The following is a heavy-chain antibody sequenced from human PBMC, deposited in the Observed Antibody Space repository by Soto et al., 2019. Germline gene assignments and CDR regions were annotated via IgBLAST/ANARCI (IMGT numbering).Heavy chain of an antibody. CDR1: GFTFSSYG. V-gene: IGHV3-30*18. Sequence: SLRLSCAASGFTFSSYGMHWVRQAPGKGLEWVAVISYDGSNKYYADSVKGRFTISRDNSKNTLYLQMNSLRAEDTAVYYCAKKSYSGWLVHGIDYWGQGTLVTVSS. CDR2: ISYDGSNK. D-gene: IGHD6-19*01. J-gene: IGHJ4*02. CDR3: AKKSYSGWLVHGIDY.